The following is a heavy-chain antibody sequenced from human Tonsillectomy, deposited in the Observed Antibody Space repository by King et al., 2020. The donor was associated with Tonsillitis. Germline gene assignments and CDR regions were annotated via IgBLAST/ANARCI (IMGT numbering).Heavy chain of an antibody. V-gene: IGHV4-39*07. J-gene: IGHJ5*02. D-gene: IGHD3-10*01. CDR1: GGSISSSSYY. CDR2: IYYSGST. Sequence: LQLQESGPGLVKPSETLSLTCTVSGGSISSSSYYWGWIRQPPGKGLEWIGSIYYSGSTYYNPSLKSRVTISVDTSKNQISLKLSSVTAADTAVYYCARFCYGSGSYYNWFDPWGQGTLVTVSS. CDR3: ARFCYGSGSYYNWFDP.